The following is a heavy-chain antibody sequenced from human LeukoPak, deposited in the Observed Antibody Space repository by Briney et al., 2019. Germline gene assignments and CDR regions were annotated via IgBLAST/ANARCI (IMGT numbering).Heavy chain of an antibody. V-gene: IGHV1-2*02. J-gene: IGHJ4*02. CDR1: GYTFTGYY. Sequence: ASVKVSCKASGYTFTGYYMHWVRQAPGQGLEWMGWINPNSGGTNYAQKFQGRVTMTRDTSTSTVYMELSSLRSEDTAVYYCARDLRYYGSGRYFDYWVQGTLVTVSS. CDR2: INPNSGGT. D-gene: IGHD3-10*01. CDR3: ARDLRYYGSGRYFDY.